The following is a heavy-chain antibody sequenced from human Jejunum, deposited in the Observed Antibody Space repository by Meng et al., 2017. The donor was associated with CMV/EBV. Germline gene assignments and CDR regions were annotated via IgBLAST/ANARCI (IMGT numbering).Heavy chain of an antibody. Sequence: SGFTIDIYEMNWVRQAPGKGLEWVSLITSDGNTKYYADSVEGRFTISRDNAKNSLLLQMSNLRAEDTAVYYCVRHLLNRYTNIDYWGQGTLVTVSS. D-gene: IGHD5-18*01. CDR2: ITSDGNTK. V-gene: IGHV3-48*03. CDR3: VRHLLNRYTNIDY. CDR1: GFTIDIYE. J-gene: IGHJ4*02.